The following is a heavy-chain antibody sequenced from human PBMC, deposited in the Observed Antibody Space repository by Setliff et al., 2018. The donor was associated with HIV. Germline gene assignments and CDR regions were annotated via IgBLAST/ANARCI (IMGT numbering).Heavy chain of an antibody. V-gene: IGHV4-30-4*08. CDR1: GGSIRSDYHF. J-gene: IGHJ6*02. CDR3: AREERKAPAGSGYYYYGMDV. Sequence: SETLSLTCTVSGGSIRSDYHFWTWMRQPPGKGLEWIGYMHYSGNTYYNPSLKTRVTISIDASRNHFSLNLSSVTAADTAVYYCAREERKAPAGSGYYYYGMDVWGQGTMVTVSS. CDR2: MHYSGNT. D-gene: IGHD6-13*01.